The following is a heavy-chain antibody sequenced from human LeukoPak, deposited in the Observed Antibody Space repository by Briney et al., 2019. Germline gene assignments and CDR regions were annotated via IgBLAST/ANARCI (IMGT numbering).Heavy chain of an antibody. J-gene: IGHJ6*03. CDR2: IYYSGST. CDR3: ARQAPLGGSSSWYLVWFSGGGGFPYYYYYMDV. V-gene: IGHV4-39*01. Sequence: SETLSLTCTVSGGSISSSSYYWGWIRQPPGKGLEWIGSIYYSGSTYYNPSLKSRVTISVDTSKNQFSLKLSSVTAADTAVYYCARQAPLGGSSSWYLVWFSGGGGFPYYYYYMDVWGKGTTVTISS. CDR1: GGSISSSSYY. D-gene: IGHD6-13*01.